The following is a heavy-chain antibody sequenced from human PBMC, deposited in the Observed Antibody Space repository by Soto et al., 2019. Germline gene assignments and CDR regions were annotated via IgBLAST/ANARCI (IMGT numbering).Heavy chain of an antibody. CDR3: AREIVGDYYYYYGMYV. CDR2: INPSGGST. Sequence: GASVKVSCKASGYTFTSYYMHWVRQAPGQGLEWMGIINPSGGSTSYAQKFQGRVTMTRDTSTSTVYMELSSLRSEDTAVYYCAREIVGDYYYYYGMYVWGQGTTVTVSS. CDR1: GYTFTSYY. V-gene: IGHV1-46*01. J-gene: IGHJ6*02. D-gene: IGHD1-26*01.